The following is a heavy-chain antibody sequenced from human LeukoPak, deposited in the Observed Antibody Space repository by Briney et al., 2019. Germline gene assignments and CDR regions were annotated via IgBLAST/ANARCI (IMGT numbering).Heavy chain of an antibody. Sequence: PGGSLRLSCAASGFTFNSYAMHWVRQAPGKGLEWVAVISYDGSNKYYADSVKGRFTISRDNSKNTLYLQMNSLRAEDTAVYYCARDRVAARNFDYWGQGTLVTVSS. V-gene: IGHV3-30-3*01. J-gene: IGHJ4*02. D-gene: IGHD6-6*01. CDR1: GFTFNSYA. CDR3: ARDRVAARNFDY. CDR2: ISYDGSNK.